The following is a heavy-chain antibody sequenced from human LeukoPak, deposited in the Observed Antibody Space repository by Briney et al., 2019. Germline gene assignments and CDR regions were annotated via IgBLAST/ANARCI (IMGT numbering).Heavy chain of an antibody. V-gene: IGHV4-30-2*01. Sequence: SQTLSLTCTVSGGSISSGGYYWSWIRQPPGKGLEWIGYIYHSGSTYYNPSLESRVTISVDRSKNQFSLKLSSVTAADTAVYYCASDRSYYDILTGYETRGAFDIWGQGTMVTVSS. CDR2: IYHSGST. CDR3: ASDRSYYDILTGYETRGAFDI. J-gene: IGHJ3*02. D-gene: IGHD3-9*01. CDR1: GGSISSGGYY.